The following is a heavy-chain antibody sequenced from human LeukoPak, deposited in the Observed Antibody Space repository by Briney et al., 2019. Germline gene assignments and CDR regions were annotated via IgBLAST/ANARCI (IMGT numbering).Heavy chain of an antibody. CDR1: GGSISSSNYY. J-gene: IGHJ6*03. V-gene: IGHV4-39*07. Sequence: SETLSLTCTVSGGSISSSNYYWGWIRQPPGKGLEWIGNIFYSGSTYYNPSLKSRVTISLDTSKNQFSLNVSSVTAADTAVYYCARDTHYSSSSGYYYYYMDVWGTGTTVTVSS. CDR3: ARDTHYSSSSGYYYYYMDV. D-gene: IGHD6-6*01. CDR2: IFYSGST.